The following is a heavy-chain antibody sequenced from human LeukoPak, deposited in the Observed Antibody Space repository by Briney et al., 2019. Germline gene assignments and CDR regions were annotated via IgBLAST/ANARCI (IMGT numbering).Heavy chain of an antibody. Sequence: ASVKVSCKASGGTFSSYTISWVRQAPGQGLEWMGRIIPILGIANYAQKLQGRVTITADKSTSTAYMELSSLRSEDTAVYYCARDPHGGIRYCSGGSYQSYYYYGMDVWGQGTTVTVSS. CDR3: ARDPHGGIRYCSGGSYQSYYYYGMDV. D-gene: IGHD2-15*01. V-gene: IGHV1-69*04. CDR1: GGTFSSYT. CDR2: IIPILGIA. J-gene: IGHJ6*02.